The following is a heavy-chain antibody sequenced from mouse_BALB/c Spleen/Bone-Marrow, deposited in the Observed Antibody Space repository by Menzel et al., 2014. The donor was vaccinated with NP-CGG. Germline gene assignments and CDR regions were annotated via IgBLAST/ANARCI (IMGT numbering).Heavy chain of an antibody. CDR3: ARDVGYGNYFVY. CDR2: SRNKAKHYTT. V-gene: IGHV7-1*02. CDR1: GFTFSDFY. Sequence: DVMLVESGGGLVQPGASLRLSCATSGFTFSDFYMEWVRQPPGKRLEWIAASRNKAKHYTTEYSASVKGRFIVSRDTSQSILYLQMNALRAEDTAIYYCARDVGYGNYFVYWGQGTLVTVSA. J-gene: IGHJ3*01. D-gene: IGHD2-10*02.